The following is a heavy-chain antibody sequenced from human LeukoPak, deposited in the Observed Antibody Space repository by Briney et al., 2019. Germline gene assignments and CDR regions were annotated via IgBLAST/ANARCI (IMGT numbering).Heavy chain of an antibody. Sequence: GGSLRLSCAASGFTFSNYGIHWVRQAPGKGLEWVAVMWYDGTNKYYADSVKGRFTISRDNSKNTLYLQMNSLRAEDTAVYYCARDREGDWVPGDYWGQGTLVTVSS. V-gene: IGHV3-33*01. D-gene: IGHD2-21*02. CDR1: GFTFSNYG. CDR3: ARDREGDWVPGDY. J-gene: IGHJ4*02. CDR2: MWYDGTNK.